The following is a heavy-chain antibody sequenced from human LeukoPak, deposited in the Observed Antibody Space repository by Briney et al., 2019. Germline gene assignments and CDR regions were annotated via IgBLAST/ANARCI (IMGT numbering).Heavy chain of an antibody. J-gene: IGHJ6*03. CDR1: GGSISSYY. Sequence: KPSETLSLTCTVSGGSISSYYWSWIRQPAGKGLEWIGRIYTSGSTNYNPSLKSRVTMSVDTSKNQFSLKLSSVTAADTAVYYCARHGYCSGGSCYSWGYYYYMDVWGKGTTVTISS. CDR2: IYTSGST. V-gene: IGHV4-4*07. CDR3: ARHGYCSGGSCYSWGYYYYMDV. D-gene: IGHD2-15*01.